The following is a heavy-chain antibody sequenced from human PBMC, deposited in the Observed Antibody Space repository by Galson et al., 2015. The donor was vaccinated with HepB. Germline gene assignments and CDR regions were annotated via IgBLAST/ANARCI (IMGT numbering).Heavy chain of an antibody. CDR3: AKSGAHGGFDY. D-gene: IGHD1-26*01. CDR2: ISSSSSYI. CDR1: GFTSSSYS. V-gene: IGHV3-21*01. J-gene: IGHJ4*02. Sequence: SLRLSCAASGFTSSSYSMNWVRQAPGKGLEWVSSISSSSSYIYYADSVKGRFTISRDNAKNSLYLQMNSLRAEDTAVYYCAKSGAHGGFDYWGQGTLVTVSS.